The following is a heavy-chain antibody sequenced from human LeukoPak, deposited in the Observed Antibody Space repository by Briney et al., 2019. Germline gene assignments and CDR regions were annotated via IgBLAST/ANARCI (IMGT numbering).Heavy chain of an antibody. D-gene: IGHD6-6*01. V-gene: IGHV3-23*01. CDR1: GFTFSSYA. Sequence: GGSLRFSCAASGFTFSSYAMSWVRQAPGKGLEWVSAISISGENTYYPDSVKGPFTISRATSRTTMDLQMHSLRAEHTALYYCARLISTSSSRFSDYWGRGTLVTVSS. CDR3: ARLISTSSSRFSDY. CDR2: ISISGENT. J-gene: IGHJ4*02.